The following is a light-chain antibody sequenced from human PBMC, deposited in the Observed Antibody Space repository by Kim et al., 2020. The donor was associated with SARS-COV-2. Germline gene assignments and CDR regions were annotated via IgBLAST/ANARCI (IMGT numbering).Light chain of an antibody. J-gene: IGLJ2*01. V-gene: IGLV3-1*01. Sequence: SVSPGQTVSITCSGDKLGSKYACWYQQKPGQSPVLVIYQDTKRPSGIPERFSGSNSGNTATLTISGTQTLDEADYYCQAWDSSTVVFGGGTQLTVL. CDR1: KLGSKY. CDR3: QAWDSSTVV. CDR2: QDT.